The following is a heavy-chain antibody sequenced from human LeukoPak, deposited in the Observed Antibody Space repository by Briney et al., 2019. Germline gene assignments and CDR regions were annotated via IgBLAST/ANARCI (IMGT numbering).Heavy chain of an antibody. CDR3: AKAHSSGWYRYNWFDP. CDR2: ISGSGGST. V-gene: IGHV3-23*01. Sequence: GGSLRLPCAASGFTFSSYAMSWVRQAPGKGLEWVSAISGSGGSTYYADSVKGRFTISRDNSKNTLYLQMNSLRAEDTAVYYCAKAHSSGWYRYNWFDPWGQGTLVTVSS. D-gene: IGHD6-19*01. J-gene: IGHJ5*02. CDR1: GFTFSSYA.